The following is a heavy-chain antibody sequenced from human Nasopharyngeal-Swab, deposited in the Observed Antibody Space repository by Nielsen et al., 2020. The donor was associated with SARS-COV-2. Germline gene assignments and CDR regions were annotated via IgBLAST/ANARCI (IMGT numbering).Heavy chain of an antibody. Sequence: GESLKISCAASGFTFSRYWMHWVRQAPGKGPVWVSRINEDGRIRNYADFVKGRFTISRDNAKNTLSLQMNSLRVEDTAVYYCARDYASGAYASSPWGQGTLVTVSS. CDR3: ARDYASGAYASSP. D-gene: IGHD3-10*01. CDR2: INEDGRIR. CDR1: GFTFSRYW. V-gene: IGHV3-74*01. J-gene: IGHJ5*02.